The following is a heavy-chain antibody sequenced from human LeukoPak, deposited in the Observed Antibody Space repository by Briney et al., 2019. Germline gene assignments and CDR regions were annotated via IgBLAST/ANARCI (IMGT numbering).Heavy chain of an antibody. CDR2: IKQDGSEK. Sequence: GGSLRLSCAASEFTFSNYWMSWVRQAPGKGLDWVANIKQDGSEKQYVESVKGRLTISRDNAKNSLYLQMSSLRAEDTAVYYCARRGLRSQSGKPYYGSDVWGQGTTVTVSS. CDR3: ARRGLRSQSGKPYYGSDV. V-gene: IGHV3-7*01. J-gene: IGHJ6*02. CDR1: EFTFSNYW. D-gene: IGHD3-10*01.